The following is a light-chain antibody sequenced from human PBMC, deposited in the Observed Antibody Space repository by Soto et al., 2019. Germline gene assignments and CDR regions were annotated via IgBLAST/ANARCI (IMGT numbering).Light chain of an antibody. CDR2: DAS. CDR3: QQSEALVLS. J-gene: IGKJ4*01. V-gene: IGKV1-33*01. CDR1: QDITDY. Sequence: DIQMTQSPSSLSASVGDRVTITCQASQDITDYLHWYQQKPGKAPRLLIYDASNLETGVPSRFSGSGSGTEFTFTISSLQPEDTATYYCQQSEALVLSFGGGTKVEI.